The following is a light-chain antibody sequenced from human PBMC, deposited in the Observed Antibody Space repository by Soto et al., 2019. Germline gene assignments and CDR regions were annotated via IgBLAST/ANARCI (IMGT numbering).Light chain of an antibody. CDR3: QHRV. CDR2: DAS. J-gene: IGKJ3*01. Sequence: DIQMTQSPSTLSASVGDRVTITCRASQDISTWLAWYQQRPGKAPHLLIYDASRLQSGVPSRFTGSGSGTEFTRTVSSLQPDDFATYYCQHRVFGPGTTLEIK. V-gene: IGKV1-5*01. CDR1: QDISTW.